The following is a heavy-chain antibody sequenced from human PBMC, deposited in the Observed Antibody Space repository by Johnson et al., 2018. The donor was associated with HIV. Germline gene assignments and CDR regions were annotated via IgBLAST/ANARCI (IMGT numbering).Heavy chain of an antibody. Sequence: VQLVESGGGLVQPGRSLRLSCAASGFTFDDYAMLWVRQAPGKGLKWVSGISWNGGNIGYAGSVKGRFTISRDNAKNSLYLQMNSLRAEDTALYYCASGRVGGNDAFDIWGQGTMVTVSS. J-gene: IGHJ3*02. CDR3: ASGRVGGNDAFDI. D-gene: IGHD2-15*01. CDR1: GFTFDDYA. CDR2: ISWNGGNI. V-gene: IGHV3-9*01.